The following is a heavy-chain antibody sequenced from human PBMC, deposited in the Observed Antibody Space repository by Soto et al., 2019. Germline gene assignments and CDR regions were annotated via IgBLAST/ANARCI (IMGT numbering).Heavy chain of an antibody. J-gene: IGHJ6*02. CDR1: GYSFTSYW. CDR2: IYPGDSDT. Sequence: GETLQISCKGSGYSFTSYWIGWVRQMPGKDLEWMGIIYPGDSDTRHIPSFQGQVTISADKSISTASLQWSSLKASDTAMYYCARVTVVSTRTYYYYYYGMYFWGHGTTVPV. D-gene: IGHD1-1*01. V-gene: IGHV5-51*01. CDR3: ARVTVVSTRTYYYYYYGMYF.